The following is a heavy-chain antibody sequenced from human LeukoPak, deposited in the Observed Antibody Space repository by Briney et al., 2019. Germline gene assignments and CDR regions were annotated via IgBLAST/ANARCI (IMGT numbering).Heavy chain of an antibody. CDR3: ASTRGGWRSLSFDY. CDR2: ISSSSSYI. D-gene: IGHD6-19*01. V-gene: IGHV3-21*01. Sequence: GGSLRLSCAASGFTFSSYSMNWVRQAPGKGLEWVSSISSSSSYIYYADSVKGRFTISRDNARNSLYLQMNSLRAEDTAVYYCASTRGGWRSLSFDYRGQGTLVTVSS. J-gene: IGHJ4*02. CDR1: GFTFSSYS.